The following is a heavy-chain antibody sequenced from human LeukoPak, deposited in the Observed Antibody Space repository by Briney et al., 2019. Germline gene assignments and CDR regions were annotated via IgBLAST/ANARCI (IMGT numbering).Heavy chain of an antibody. CDR1: GGSFSGYY. CDR3: ARKEGPAMVRGAGFDY. D-gene: IGHD3-10*01. Sequence: SETLALTCGVYGGSFSGYYWSWIRQPPGKGLEWIGEINHSGSTNYNPSLQSPITISVDTSKNQFSLKLSSVTAADTAVYYCARKEGPAMVRGAGFDYWGQGTLVTVSS. J-gene: IGHJ4*02. CDR2: INHSGST. V-gene: IGHV4-34*01.